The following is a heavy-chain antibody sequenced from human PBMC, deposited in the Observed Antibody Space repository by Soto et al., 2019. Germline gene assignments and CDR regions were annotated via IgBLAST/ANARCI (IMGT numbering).Heavy chain of an antibody. J-gene: IGHJ6*02. V-gene: IGHV4-59*01. CDR2: IYYSGST. CDR3: ARGPGARDYGDYYYYGMDV. Sequence: SETLSLTCTVSGGSISSYYWSWIRQPPGKGLEWIGYIYYSGSTNYNPSLKSRVTISVDTSKNQFSLKLSSVTAADTAVYYCARGPGARDYGDYYYYGMDVWGQGTTVTVSS. CDR1: GGSISSYY. D-gene: IGHD3-16*01.